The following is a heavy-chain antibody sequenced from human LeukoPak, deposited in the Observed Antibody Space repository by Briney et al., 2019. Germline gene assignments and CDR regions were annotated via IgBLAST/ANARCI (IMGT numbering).Heavy chain of an antibody. CDR3: AREGPTFTALDGYGMDV. J-gene: IGHJ6*02. CDR1: GYTFTSYD. CDR2: ISAYNGNT. Sequence: GASVKVSCKSSGYTFTSYDINWVRQASGQGLEWMGWISAYNGNTNYAQKLQGRVTMTTDTSTSTAYMELRSLRSDDTAVYYCAREGPTFTALDGYGMDVWGQGTTVTVSS. D-gene: IGHD2-21*02. V-gene: IGHV1-18*01.